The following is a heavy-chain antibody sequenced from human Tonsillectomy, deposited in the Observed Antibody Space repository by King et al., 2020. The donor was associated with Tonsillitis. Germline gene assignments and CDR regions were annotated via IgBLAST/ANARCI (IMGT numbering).Heavy chain of an antibody. CDR2: IYYSGST. V-gene: IGHV4-59*08. CDR1: GGSISSYY. Sequence: QVQLQESGPGLVKPSETLSLTCTVSGGSISSYYWRWIRQPPGKGLEWVGFIYYSGSTNYNPSLKSRVTISVDTSTNTFSLKLSTVTAADTAVYYCARHRTARVYDAFDIWGQGTMVPVSS. CDR3: ARHRTARVYDAFDI. D-gene: IGHD5-18*01. J-gene: IGHJ3*02.